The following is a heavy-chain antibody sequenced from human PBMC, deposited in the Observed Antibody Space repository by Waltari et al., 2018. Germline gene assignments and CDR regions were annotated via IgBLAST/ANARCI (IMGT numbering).Heavy chain of an antibody. CDR2: ISNTGAYM. CDR1: GLSFNTYN. CDR3: ATGGWGFFLGY. Sequence: EVQLVESGGGLVRPGGSLRLSCAASGLSFNTYNMNWVRKAPGKGLEWVSSISNTGAYMHYADSVKGRFTISRDNAKNSLYLQLSSLRAEDTAMYYCATGGWGFFLGYWGQGTLVTVSS. V-gene: IGHV3-21*02. J-gene: IGHJ4*02. D-gene: IGHD7-27*01.